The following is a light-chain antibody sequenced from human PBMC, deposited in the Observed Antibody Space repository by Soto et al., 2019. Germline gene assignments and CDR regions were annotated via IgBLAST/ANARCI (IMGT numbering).Light chain of an antibody. Sequence: QSVLTQPPSVSGAPGQRVTISCTGGSSNVGAGYDVQWYQQLPGTAPRLLIYGNNNRTSGVPERFSGSNSGTSASLAISGLQAEDELDYYCQSYDTGLGGYVFGTGTKSPS. J-gene: IGLJ1*01. CDR2: GNN. CDR1: SSNVGAGYD. CDR3: QSYDTGLGGYV. V-gene: IGLV1-40*01.